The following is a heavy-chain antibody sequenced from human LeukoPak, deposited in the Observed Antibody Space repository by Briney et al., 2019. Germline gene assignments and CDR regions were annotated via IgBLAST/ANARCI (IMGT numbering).Heavy chain of an antibody. V-gene: IGHV4-34*01. CDR1: GGSSSGYY. J-gene: IGHJ4*02. CDR2: INHSGST. CDR3: ARLAYYCDSSGKPLYYFDY. Sequence: PSETLSLTCAVYGGSSSGYYWSWIRQPPGKGLEWIGEINHSGSTNYNPSLKSRVTISVDTSKNQFSLKLSSVTAADTAVYYCARLAYYCDSSGKPLYYFDYWGQGTLVTVSS. D-gene: IGHD3-22*01.